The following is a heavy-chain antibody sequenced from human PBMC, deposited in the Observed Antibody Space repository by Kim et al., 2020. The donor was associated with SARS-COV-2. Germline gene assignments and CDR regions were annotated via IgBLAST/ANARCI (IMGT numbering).Heavy chain of an antibody. D-gene: IGHD3-22*01. CDR1: GFTFRSYS. CDR2: ISSSSNYI. CDR3: ASLNYYDSSGYYNFDY. V-gene: IGHV3-21*01. J-gene: IGHJ4*02. Sequence: GGSLRLSCAASGFTFRSYSMNWVRQAPGKGLEWVSSISSSSNYIYYADSVKGRFTISRDNAKNSLYLQMNSLRAEDTAVYYCASLNYYDSSGYYNFDYWGQGTLVTVSS.